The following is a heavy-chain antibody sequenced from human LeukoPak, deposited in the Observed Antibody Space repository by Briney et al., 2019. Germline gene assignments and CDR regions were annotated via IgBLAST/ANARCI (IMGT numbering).Heavy chain of an antibody. V-gene: IGHV3-30*04. CDR2: ISFDGRNR. Sequence: GRSLRLSCAASGFTFSSYAMHWVRQAPGKGLEWVALISFDGRNRYYADSVKGRFTISRDNSKNTLYVQMNCLRAEDTAVYYCVRPRGIAAAGIFGAFDYWGQGILVTVSS. J-gene: IGHJ4*02. CDR1: GFTFSSYA. CDR3: VRPRGIAAAGIFGAFDY. D-gene: IGHD6-13*01.